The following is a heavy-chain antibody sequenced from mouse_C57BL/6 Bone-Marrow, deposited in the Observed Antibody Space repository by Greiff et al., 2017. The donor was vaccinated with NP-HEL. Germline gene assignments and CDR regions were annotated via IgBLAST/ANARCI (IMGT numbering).Heavy chain of an antibody. CDR1: GFTFSDYY. CDR2: ISNGGGST. J-gene: IGHJ1*03. D-gene: IGHD1-1*01. CDR3: ARHSPITTVVAKDFDV. Sequence: EVKLVESGGGLVQPGGSLKLSCAASGFTFSDYYMYWVRQTPEKRLEWVAYISNGGGSTYYPDTVKGRFTISRDNAKNTLYLQMSRLKSEDTAMYYCARHSPITTVVAKDFDVWGTGTTVTVSS. V-gene: IGHV5-12*01.